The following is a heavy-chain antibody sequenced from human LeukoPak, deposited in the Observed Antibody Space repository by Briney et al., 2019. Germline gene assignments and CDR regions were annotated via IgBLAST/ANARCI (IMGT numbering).Heavy chain of an antibody. CDR1: GFTFSSYA. J-gene: IGHJ6*02. D-gene: IGHD2/OR15-2a*01. CDR3: ARDSSGGMDV. V-gene: IGHV3-48*03. CDR2: ISSSGSAI. Sequence: GRSLRLSCAASGFTFSSYAMHWVRQAPGKGLEWVSYISSSGSAIYYADSVKGRFTISRDNAKNSLYLQMNSLRAEDTAVYYCARDSSGGMDVWGQGTTVTVSS.